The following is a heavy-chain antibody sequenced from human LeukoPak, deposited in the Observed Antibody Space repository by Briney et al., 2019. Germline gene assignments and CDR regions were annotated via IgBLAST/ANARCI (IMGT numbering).Heavy chain of an antibody. Sequence: SETLSLTCTVSGGSISSGDYYWSWIRQPPGKGLEWIGYIYHSGSTYYNPSLKSRVTISVDTSKNQFSLKLSSVTAADTAVYYCASQPAGTGVLDYWGQGTLVTVSS. CDR2: IYHSGST. J-gene: IGHJ4*02. CDR3: ASQPAGTGVLDY. D-gene: IGHD6-13*01. V-gene: IGHV4-30-4*01. CDR1: GGSISSGDYY.